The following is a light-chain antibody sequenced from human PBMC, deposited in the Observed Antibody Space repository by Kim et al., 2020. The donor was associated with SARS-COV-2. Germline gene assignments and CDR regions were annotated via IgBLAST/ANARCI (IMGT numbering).Light chain of an antibody. V-gene: IGLV3-1*01. CDR3: QTWDSSSVI. CDR2: QDT. Sequence: SYELTQPPSVSVSPGQTASITCSGDKLEDKYVCWYQQKAGQSPVLLIYQDTKWPSGIPERFSGSNSGNIATLTISGTQAMDEADYYCQTWDSSSVIFGGGTQLTVL. CDR1: KLEDKY. J-gene: IGLJ2*01.